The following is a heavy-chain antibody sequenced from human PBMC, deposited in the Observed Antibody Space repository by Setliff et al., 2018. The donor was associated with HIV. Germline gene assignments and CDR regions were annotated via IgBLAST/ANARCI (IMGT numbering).Heavy chain of an antibody. J-gene: IGHJ5*02. CDR3: ARDSGMAVVGTWRRLDP. CDR2: INAGNGNT. D-gene: IGHD6-19*01. V-gene: IGHV1-3*01. Sequence: ASVKVSCKASGYTFSRYAMHWVRQAPGQRLEWMGWINAGNGNTKYSQKFQGRVSIARDTSASTAYMELSSLRSDDTAVYYCARDSGMAVVGTWRRLDPWGQGTLVTVSS. CDR1: GYTFSRYA.